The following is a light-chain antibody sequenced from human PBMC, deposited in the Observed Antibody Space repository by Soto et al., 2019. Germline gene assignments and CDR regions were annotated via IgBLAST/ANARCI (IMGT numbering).Light chain of an antibody. CDR1: ISDVGGYNY. V-gene: IGLV2-14*01. J-gene: IGLJ3*02. CDR3: SSYTSSSTWV. Sequence: QSVLTQPRSVCGSPGQSFTISCTGTISDVGGYNYVSWYQQHPGKAPKLMIYEVSNRPSGVSDRFSGSRSGNTASLTISGLQAEDESDYYCSSYTSSSTWVFGGGTALTV. CDR2: EVS.